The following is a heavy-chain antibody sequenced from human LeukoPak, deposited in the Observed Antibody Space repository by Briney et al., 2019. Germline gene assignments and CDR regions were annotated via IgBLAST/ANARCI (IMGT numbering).Heavy chain of an antibody. CDR1: GYSFPNYW. CDR3: GRRKGDGYNSPFDY. Sequence: HGESLQISCKGSGYSFPNYWIGWVRQLPGKGLEWMGNIYPADSDTRYSPSFQGQVTISVDKSTSTAYLQWSSLKASDTAMYYCGRRKGDGYNSPFDYWGQGTLVTVSS. CDR2: IYPADSDT. D-gene: IGHD5-24*01. V-gene: IGHV5-51*01. J-gene: IGHJ4*02.